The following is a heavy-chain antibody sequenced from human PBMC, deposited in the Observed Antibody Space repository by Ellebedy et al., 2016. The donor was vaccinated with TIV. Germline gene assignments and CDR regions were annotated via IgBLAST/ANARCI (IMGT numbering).Heavy chain of an antibody. J-gene: IGHJ4*02. Sequence: PGGSLRLSCAASGLTFSSHAMNWVRQAPGKGLEWVAYISGNSNDIYYADSVRGRFAISRDNAMNSLYLQMQGLRDEDTAVYYCARGHNFDGSFYWGFDFWGQGTLVTVSS. V-gene: IGHV3-48*02. CDR1: GLTFSSHA. CDR2: ISGNSNDI. D-gene: IGHD3-22*01. CDR3: ARGHNFDGSFYWGFDF.